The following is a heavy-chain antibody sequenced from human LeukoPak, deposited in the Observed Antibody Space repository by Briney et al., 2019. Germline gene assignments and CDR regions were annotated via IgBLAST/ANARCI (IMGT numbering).Heavy chain of an antibody. D-gene: IGHD6-6*01. CDR1: GGTISSNSYS. J-gene: IGHJ4*02. Sequence: PSETLSLTCTVSGGTISSNSYSWVWIRPPPGKGLVWFGSMYYSKSTYYNPSLKSRVTISVDTSKNQFTLKLTSVTAADTAVYYCARRDGQVASDFDYWGQRTLVTVSS. CDR2: MYYSKST. V-gene: IGHV4-39*01. CDR3: ARRDGQVASDFDY.